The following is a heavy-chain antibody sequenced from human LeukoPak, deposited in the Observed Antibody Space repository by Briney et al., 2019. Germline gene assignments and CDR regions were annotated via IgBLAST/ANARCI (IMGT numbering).Heavy chain of an antibody. CDR3: ARVRRSGSYPSY. J-gene: IGHJ4*02. CDR2: INPNSGGT. D-gene: IGHD1-26*01. Sequence: ASVKVSCKASGYTFTGYYMHWVRPAPGQGLEWMGWINPNSGGTNYAQKFQGRVTMTRDTSISTAYMELSRLRSDDTAVYYCARVRRSGSYPSYWGQGTLVTVSS. V-gene: IGHV1-2*02. CDR1: GYTFTGYY.